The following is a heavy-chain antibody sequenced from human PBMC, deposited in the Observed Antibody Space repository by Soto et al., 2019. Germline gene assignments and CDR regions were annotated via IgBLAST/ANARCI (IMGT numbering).Heavy chain of an antibody. V-gene: IGHV4-59*01. Sequence: PSETLSLTCTVSGGSINKYYWNWIRQPPGKGLEWIGYIYYSGSTNYKPSLKSRVTISVDKSKNQFSLKLRSVTDADTAVYYCARDPSGHPPLYRFDPWGQGALVTVSS. CDR2: IYYSGST. D-gene: IGHD1-26*01. J-gene: IGHJ5*02. CDR3: ARDPSGHPPLYRFDP. CDR1: GGSINKYY.